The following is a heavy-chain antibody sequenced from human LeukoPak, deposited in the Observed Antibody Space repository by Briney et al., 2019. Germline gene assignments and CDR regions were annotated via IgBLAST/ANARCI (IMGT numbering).Heavy chain of an antibody. CDR2: INPDSGDT. D-gene: IGHD1-7*01. V-gene: IGHV1-2*02. CDR1: GYTFTGYY. J-gene: IGHJ4*02. CDR3: ARGHSTELHFDY. Sequence: ASVKVSCKASGYTFTGYYMHWVRQAPGQGLEWMGWINPDSGDTNYAQKFQGRVTMTRDTSISTTYMELNRLRSDDRAMYYCARGHSTELHFDYWGQGTLVTVSS.